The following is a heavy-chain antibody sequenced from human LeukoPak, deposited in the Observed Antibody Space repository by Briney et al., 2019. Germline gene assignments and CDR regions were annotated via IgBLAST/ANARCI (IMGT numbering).Heavy chain of an antibody. Sequence: ASVKVSCKASGGTFSSYAISWVRQAPGQGLEWMGGIIPIFGTANYAQKFQGRVPITTDESTSTAYMELSSLRSEDTAVYYCAREYDSSGYAFDYWGQGTLVTVSS. CDR3: AREYDSSGYAFDY. J-gene: IGHJ4*02. V-gene: IGHV1-69*05. D-gene: IGHD3-22*01. CDR2: IIPIFGTA. CDR1: GGTFSSYA.